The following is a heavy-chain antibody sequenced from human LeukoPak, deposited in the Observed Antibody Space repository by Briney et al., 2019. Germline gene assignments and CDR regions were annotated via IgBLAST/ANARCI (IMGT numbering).Heavy chain of an antibody. CDR2: ISSSSSYI. Sequence: GGSLRLSCAASGFTFSSYSMNWVRQAPGKGLEWVSSISSSSSYIYYADSVKGRFTISRDNAKNSLYLQMNSLRAEDKAVYYCARGGIVVVPAADTYYFDYWGQGTLVTVSS. CDR1: GFTFSSYS. J-gene: IGHJ4*02. V-gene: IGHV3-21*01. D-gene: IGHD2-2*01. CDR3: ARGGIVVVPAADTYYFDY.